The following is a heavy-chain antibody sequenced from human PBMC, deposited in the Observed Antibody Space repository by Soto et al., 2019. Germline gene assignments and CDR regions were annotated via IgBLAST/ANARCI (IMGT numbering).Heavy chain of an antibody. CDR3: AREYYYDSSGYRDWYFDL. V-gene: IGHV3-30-3*01. Sequence: GGSLRLSCAASGFTFSSYAMHWVRQAPGKGLEWVAVISYDGSNKYYADSVKGRFTISRDNSKNTLYLQMNSLRAEDTAVYYCAREYYYDSSGYRDWYFDLWGRGTLVTVSS. D-gene: IGHD3-22*01. J-gene: IGHJ2*01. CDR1: GFTFSSYA. CDR2: ISYDGSNK.